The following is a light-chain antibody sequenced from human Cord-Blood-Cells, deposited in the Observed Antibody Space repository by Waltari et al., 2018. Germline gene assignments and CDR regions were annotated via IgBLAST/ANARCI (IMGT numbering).Light chain of an antibody. J-gene: IGKJ4*01. CDR1: QSVSSN. V-gene: IGKV3-15*01. Sequence: EIVMTQSPATLSVSPGDRATLSCRASQSVSSNLAWYQQKPGQAPRLLIYGASTSATGIPDRFSGIGSGTEFTLTISSRQSEDFAVYYCQQYNNWLSTFGGGTKVEIK. CDR3: QQYNNWLST. CDR2: GAS.